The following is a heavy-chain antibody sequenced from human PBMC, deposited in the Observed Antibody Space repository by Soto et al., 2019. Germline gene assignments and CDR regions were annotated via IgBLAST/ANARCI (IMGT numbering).Heavy chain of an antibody. CDR3: ASSSCISTSCYGGGGLYYYYGMDV. D-gene: IGHD2-2*01. Sequence: QVQLVQSGAEVKKPGASVKVSCKASGYTFTSYDINWVRQATGQGLEWMGWMNPNSGNTGYAQKFQGRVTMTRNTSISTAYMELSSLRSEDTAVYYCASSSCISTSCYGGGGLYYYYGMDVWGQGTTVTVSS. CDR1: GYTFTSYD. J-gene: IGHJ6*02. V-gene: IGHV1-8*01. CDR2: MNPNSGNT.